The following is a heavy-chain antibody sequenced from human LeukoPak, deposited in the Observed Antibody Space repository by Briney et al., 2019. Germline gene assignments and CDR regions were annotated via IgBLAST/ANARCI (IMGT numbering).Heavy chain of an antibody. Sequence: PSQTLSLTCTVSGGSISSGGYYWSWIRQHPGKGLEWIGYIYYSGSTYYNPSLKGRVTISVDTSKNQFSLKLSSVTAADTAVYYCARDQGQQLVRKGLDPWDQGTLVTVSS. CDR1: GGSISSGGYY. CDR3: ARDQGQQLVRKGLDP. D-gene: IGHD6-13*01. V-gene: IGHV4-31*03. CDR2: IYYSGST. J-gene: IGHJ5*02.